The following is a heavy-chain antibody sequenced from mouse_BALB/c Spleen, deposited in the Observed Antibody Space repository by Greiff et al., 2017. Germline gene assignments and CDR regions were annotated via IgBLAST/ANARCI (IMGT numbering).Heavy chain of an antibody. V-gene: IGHV1-87*01. J-gene: IGHJ3*01. CDR1: GYTFTSYW. CDR2: IYPGDGDT. CDR3: ARNWDEAWFAY. D-gene: IGHD4-1*01. Sequence: QVQLQQSGAELARPGASVKLSCKASGYTFTSYWMQWVKKRPGQGLEWIGAIYPGDGDTRYTQKFKGKATLTADQSSSPAYMQLSSLASEDSAVYYCARNWDEAWFAYWGQGTLVTVSA.